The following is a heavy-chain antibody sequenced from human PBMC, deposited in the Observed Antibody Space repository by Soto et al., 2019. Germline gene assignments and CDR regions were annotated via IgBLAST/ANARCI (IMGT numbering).Heavy chain of an antibody. CDR3: ARTKCSGGSCYSWSLDY. J-gene: IGHJ4*02. CDR2: RYYSEST. D-gene: IGHD2-15*01. V-gene: IGHV4-31*03. Sequence: KTSETLSLTCTVSGGSITTGVYYWSWIRQLPGKGLEWIGHRYYSESTYYNPSLKSRVSISLDTSKNQFSLKLSFVTAADTAMYYCARTKCSGGSCYSWSLDYWGQGTPVTVSS. CDR1: GGSITTGVYY.